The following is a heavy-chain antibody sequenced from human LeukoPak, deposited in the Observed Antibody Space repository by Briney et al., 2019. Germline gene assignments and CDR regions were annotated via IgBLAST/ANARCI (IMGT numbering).Heavy chain of an antibody. CDR2: THTSGST. D-gene: IGHD1-26*01. CDR3: ARDNSGSYLMYYFDY. CDR1: GGSISNYS. J-gene: IGHJ4*02. Sequence: PSETLSLTCTVSGGSISNYSWSWIRQPAGKGLEWIGHTHTSGSTNYNPSLKSRVTMSVDTSKNQFSLKLSSVTAADTAVYYCARDNSGSYLMYYFDYWGQGALVTVSS. V-gene: IGHV4-4*07.